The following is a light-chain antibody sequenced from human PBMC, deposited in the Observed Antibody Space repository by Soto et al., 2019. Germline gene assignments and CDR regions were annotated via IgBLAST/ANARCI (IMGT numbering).Light chain of an antibody. J-gene: IGKJ1*01. Sequence: QSPATLTLSPGERATLSCRASQSLSSINLAWFQQKPGQAPRLLIYGASTRATGVPARFSGSGSGTEFTLTISSLQSEDFAVYYCQQYNNWPWTFGQGSKVDVK. V-gene: IGKV3-15*01. CDR3: QQYNNWPWT. CDR2: GAS. CDR1: QSLSSIN.